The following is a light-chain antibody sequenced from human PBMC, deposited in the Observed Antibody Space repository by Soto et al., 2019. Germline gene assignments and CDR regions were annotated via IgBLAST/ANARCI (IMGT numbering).Light chain of an antibody. CDR2: DNN. CDR3: GTWDNSLTPGRV. CDR1: RSNIGNND. V-gene: IGLV1-51*01. Sequence: QSALTQPPSVSAAPGQKVTISCSGSRSNIGNNDVSWYQQLPGTAPKLLVYDNNRRASGIPDRFSGSKTGTSATLAITGLQTGDEADYYCGTWDNSLTPGRVFGGGTKLTVL. J-gene: IGLJ3*02.